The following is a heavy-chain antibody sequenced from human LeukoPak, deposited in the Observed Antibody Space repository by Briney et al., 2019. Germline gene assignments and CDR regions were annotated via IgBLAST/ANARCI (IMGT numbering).Heavy chain of an antibody. CDR3: ASVLWFGGIFFDY. J-gene: IGHJ4*02. CDR1: GLTFSSYA. V-gene: IGHV3-23*01. D-gene: IGHD3-10*01. CDR2: ISGSGGST. Sequence: GGSLRLSCAASGLTFSSYAMSWVRQAPGKGLVWGSAISGSGGSTYYADSVKGRFTISRDNSKNTLYLQMNSLRAEDTAVYYCASVLWFGGIFFDYWGQGALVTVSS.